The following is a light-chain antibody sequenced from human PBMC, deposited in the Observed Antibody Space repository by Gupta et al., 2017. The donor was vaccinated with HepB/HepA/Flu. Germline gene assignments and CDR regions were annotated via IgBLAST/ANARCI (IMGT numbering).Light chain of an antibody. CDR1: SSDVGGYNY. V-gene: IGLV2-14*03. CDR3: RSYTSRRNLGV. J-gene: IGLJ2*01. Sequence: TISCTGTSSDVGGYNYVSWYQQHPGQAPKLMIYDVSNRPSGVSNRFSGSKSGNQASLTISVLQAEDEADYYCRSYTSRRNLGVFGGGTQLTVL. CDR2: DVS.